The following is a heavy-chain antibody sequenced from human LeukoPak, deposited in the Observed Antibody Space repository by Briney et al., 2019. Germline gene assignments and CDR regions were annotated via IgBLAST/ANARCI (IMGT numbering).Heavy chain of an antibody. D-gene: IGHD6-19*01. CDR1: GFTFSSYA. J-gene: IGHJ4*02. V-gene: IGHV3-23*01. CDR2: ISGSGGST. Sequence: TGGSLRFSGAAPGFTFSSYAMSWVGQAPGKGLNWVSAISGSGGSTYYADSVKGRFTISRDNSKNTLYLQMNSLRAEDTAVYYCAKVGKRYSSGWYDYWGQGTLVTVSS. CDR3: AKVGKRYSSGWYDY.